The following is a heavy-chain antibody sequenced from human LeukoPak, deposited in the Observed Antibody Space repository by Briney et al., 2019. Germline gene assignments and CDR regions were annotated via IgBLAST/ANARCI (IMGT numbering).Heavy chain of an antibody. CDR1: GFTFSDSY. D-gene: IGHD5-24*01. Sequence: AGGSLRLSCAASGFTFSDSYMSWIRHTPGKGLEWLSYISSSSSDTNYADSVKGRFTISRDNAKNSLYLQMNRLRAEDTAVYYCARGSRTIELGDDYWGQGTLVTVSS. V-gene: IGHV3-11*06. CDR3: ARGSRTIELGDDY. J-gene: IGHJ4*02. CDR2: ISSSSSDT.